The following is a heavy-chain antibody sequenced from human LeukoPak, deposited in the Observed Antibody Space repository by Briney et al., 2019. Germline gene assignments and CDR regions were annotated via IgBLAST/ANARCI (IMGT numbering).Heavy chain of an antibody. CDR2: IKSKNDGGTT. J-gene: IGHJ4*02. D-gene: IGHD1-1*01. V-gene: IGHV3-15*05. Sequence: PGGSLRLSCAASGFNFNHAWMTWVRQAPGKGLEWVGRIKSKNDGGTTDFAAPVKGRFTISRDDSKRMMFLEMNGLKTEDTAVYYCVGRPWNFDYWGQGTLVTVSS. CDR3: VGRPWNFDY. CDR1: GFNFNHAW.